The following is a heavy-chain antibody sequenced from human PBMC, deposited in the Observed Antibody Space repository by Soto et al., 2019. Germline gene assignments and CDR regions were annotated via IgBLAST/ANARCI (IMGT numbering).Heavy chain of an antibody. J-gene: IGHJ2*01. CDR3: ARDGSGGNWYFDL. Sequence: GASVKVSCKEPADTFTSYYIHWVRQAPGHGLEWMGIINPNGGSTRFAQTFQGRITMTTDTSTSTVYMELRSLRSEDTAVYYCARDGSGGNWYFDLWGRGTLVTVSS. D-gene: IGHD1-1*01. CDR1: ADTFTSYY. CDR2: INPNGGST. V-gene: IGHV1-46*01.